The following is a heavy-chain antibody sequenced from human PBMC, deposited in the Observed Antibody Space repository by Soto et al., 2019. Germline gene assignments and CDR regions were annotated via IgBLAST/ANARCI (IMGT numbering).Heavy chain of an antibody. J-gene: IGHJ3*02. V-gene: IGHV4-31*03. CDR3: ARFRYCSGGSCYSEDAFDI. Sequence: QVQLQESGPGLVKPSQTLSLTCTVSGGSISSGGYYWSWIRQHPGKGLEWIGYIYYSGSTYYNPSLKSRVTISVDTSKNQFSLKLSSVTAADTAVYYCARFRYCSGGSCYSEDAFDIWGQGTMDTVSS. CDR2: IYYSGST. D-gene: IGHD2-15*01. CDR1: GGSISSGGYY.